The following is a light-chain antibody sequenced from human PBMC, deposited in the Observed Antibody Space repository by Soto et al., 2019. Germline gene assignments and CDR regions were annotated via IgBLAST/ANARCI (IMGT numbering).Light chain of an antibody. CDR2: GAF. Sequence: EVVLTQSPGTLSLSPGERATLSCRASQSVTSNYLAWYQQKPGRAPRLLIFGAFNRATGIPDRFSGSSSGTDFTLTIIGLEPEDFAVYYCQQYDTSPLTFGGGTKVEI. CDR1: QSVTSNY. V-gene: IGKV3-20*01. J-gene: IGKJ4*01. CDR3: QQYDTSPLT.